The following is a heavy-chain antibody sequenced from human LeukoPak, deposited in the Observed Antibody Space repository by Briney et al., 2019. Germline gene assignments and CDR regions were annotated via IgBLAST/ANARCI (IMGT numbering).Heavy chain of an antibody. D-gene: IGHD1-26*01. CDR3: TKRVGGTPDY. J-gene: IGHJ4*02. V-gene: IGHV3-23*01. Sequence: GGSLRLSCAASGFTFNMYAMTWVRQAPGKGLEWVSAIGGEGVSTDYADSVEGRFTIYRDNSKNTLYLQMHSLRAEHTALYYCTKRVGGTPDYWGLGTLVTVSS. CDR1: GFTFNMYA. CDR2: IGGEGVST.